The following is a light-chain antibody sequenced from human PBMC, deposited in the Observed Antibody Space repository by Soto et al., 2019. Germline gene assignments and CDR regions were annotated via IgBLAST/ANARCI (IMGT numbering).Light chain of an antibody. V-gene: IGKV3-20*01. Sequence: EIVLTQSPGTLSLSPGEGATVSCRVSQSINSKSLVWYQRKFGQAPRLLIYNTSTRATGIPDRFSGSGSGTDFTLSISGLETEVLAVYYCQHYGGSFIFGPGTKVDFK. CDR2: NTS. CDR3: QHYGGSFI. CDR1: QSINSKS. J-gene: IGKJ3*01.